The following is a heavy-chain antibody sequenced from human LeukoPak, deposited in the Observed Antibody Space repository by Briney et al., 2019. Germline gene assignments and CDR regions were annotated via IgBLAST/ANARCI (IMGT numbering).Heavy chain of an antibody. CDR1: GFTFSSFG. D-gene: IGHD2-2*01. Sequence: GGSLRLSCAASGFTFSSFGMHWVRQAPGKGLEWVSSVSTSGGDTYNADSVKGRFTISRDNSKNTLYLQMNSLRAEDTAVYYCAKVYDNQLLFNWFDPWGQGTLVTVSS. J-gene: IGHJ5*02. V-gene: IGHV3-23*01. CDR2: VSTSGGDT. CDR3: AKVYDNQLLFNWFDP.